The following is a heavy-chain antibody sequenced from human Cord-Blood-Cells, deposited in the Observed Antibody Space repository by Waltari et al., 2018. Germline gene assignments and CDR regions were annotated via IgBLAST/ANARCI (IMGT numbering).Heavy chain of an antibody. CDR2: INHSGST. J-gene: IGHJ5*02. CDR1: GGSFSGYY. D-gene: IGHD1-26*01. V-gene: IGHV4-34*01. Sequence: QVQLQQWGAGLLKPSETLSLTCAVDGGSFSGYYWSWIRQPPGKGLEWIGEINHSGSTNYNPSLKSRVTISVDPSKNQFSLKLSSVTAADTAVYYCARRPPPYSGSYYWFDPWGQGTLVTVSS. CDR3: ARRPPPYSGSYYWFDP.